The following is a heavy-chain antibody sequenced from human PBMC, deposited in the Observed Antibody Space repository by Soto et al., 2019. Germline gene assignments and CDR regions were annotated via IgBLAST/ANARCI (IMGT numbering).Heavy chain of an antibody. J-gene: IGHJ4*02. D-gene: IGHD2-8*01. CDR2: IISIPGPA. V-gene: IGHV1-69*13. CDR1: GASFNSFA. Sequence: AASVKVSCKASGASFNSFAISWVRQAPGQGLEWMGGIISIPGPATYALKFQGRVTITADESTTAAYMELSNLRSEDTAVYYCARDGAGYCTPTTCYTPFDYWGQGTLVTVSS. CDR3: ARDGAGYCTPTTCYTPFDY.